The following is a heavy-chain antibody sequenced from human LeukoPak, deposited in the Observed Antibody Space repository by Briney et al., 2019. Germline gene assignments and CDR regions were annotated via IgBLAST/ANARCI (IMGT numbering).Heavy chain of an antibody. CDR1: GGSFSGYY. Sequence: SETLSLTCAVYGGSFSGYYWSWLRQPPGKGLEWIGEINHSGSTNYNPSLKSRVTISVDTSKNQFSLKLSSVTAADTAVYYCAREFYYDSSGYLYYYYGMDVWGQGTTVAVSS. D-gene: IGHD3-22*01. J-gene: IGHJ6*02. CDR2: INHSGST. CDR3: AREFYYDSSGYLYYYYGMDV. V-gene: IGHV4-34*01.